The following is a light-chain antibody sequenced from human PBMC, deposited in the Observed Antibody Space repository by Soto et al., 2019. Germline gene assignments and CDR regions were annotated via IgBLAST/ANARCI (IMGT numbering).Light chain of an antibody. Sequence: EIVLTQFPATLSLYRGERATLSCRASQSVSSYLAWYQQKPGQAPRLLIYDASNRATGIPARFSGSGSGTDFTLTISSLEPEDFAVYYCQQRSNWPWTFGQGTKVEIK. J-gene: IGKJ1*01. CDR2: DAS. CDR3: QQRSNWPWT. V-gene: IGKV3-11*01. CDR1: QSVSSY.